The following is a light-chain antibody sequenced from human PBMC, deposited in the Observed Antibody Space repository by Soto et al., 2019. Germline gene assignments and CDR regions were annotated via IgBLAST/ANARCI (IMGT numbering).Light chain of an antibody. CDR1: QSISIY. Sequence: DIQMTQSPSSLSASVGDRVTITCRASQSISIYLNWYQQKPGKAPKLLINGASSLQSGVPSRFSGSGSGADFALTISSLQPEDFVTYYCQQSYNTPGTFGGGTKVEIK. V-gene: IGKV1-39*01. CDR2: GAS. J-gene: IGKJ4*01. CDR3: QQSYNTPGT.